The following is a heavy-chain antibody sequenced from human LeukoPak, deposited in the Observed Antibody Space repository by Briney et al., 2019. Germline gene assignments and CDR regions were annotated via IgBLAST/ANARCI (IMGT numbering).Heavy chain of an antibody. D-gene: IGHD6-13*01. CDR3: ATLTRGGTWCH. J-gene: IGHJ4*02. Sequence: GGSLRLSCAASVFTFSNYWMMWVRQAPGKGLDWVANIRQDGSEQNYVDSVKGRFTISRDNAKKSLYLQMNSLRAEDTALYYCATLTRGGTWCHWGQGTLVTVSS. CDR1: VFTFSNYW. V-gene: IGHV3-7*01. CDR2: IRQDGSEQ.